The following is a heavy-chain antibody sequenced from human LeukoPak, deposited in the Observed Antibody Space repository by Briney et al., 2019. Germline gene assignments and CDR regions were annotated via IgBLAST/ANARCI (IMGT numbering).Heavy chain of an antibody. Sequence: GASVKVSCKASGYTFTGYYMHWVRQAPGQGLEWMGWINPNSGGTNYAQKFQGRVTMTRDTSISTAYMELSRLRSDDTAVYYCASRLDYGSGSYLSDMDVWGKGTTVTISS. V-gene: IGHV1-2*02. CDR3: ASRLDYGSGSYLSDMDV. CDR1: GYTFTGYY. CDR2: INPNSGGT. J-gene: IGHJ6*03. D-gene: IGHD3-10*01.